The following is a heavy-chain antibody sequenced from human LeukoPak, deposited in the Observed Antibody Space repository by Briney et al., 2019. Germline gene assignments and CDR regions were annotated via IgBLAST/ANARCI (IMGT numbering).Heavy chain of an antibody. CDR1: GGTFSSYA. CDR3: ASMVVAATKRAGYFDY. CDR2: IIPIFGTA. J-gene: IGHJ4*02. Sequence: SVKVSCKASGGTFSSYAISWVRQAPVQGLEWMGGIIPIFGTANYAQKFQGRVTITTDESTSTAYMELSSLRSEDTAVYYCASMVVAATKRAGYFDYWGQGTLVTVSS. V-gene: IGHV1-69*05. D-gene: IGHD2-15*01.